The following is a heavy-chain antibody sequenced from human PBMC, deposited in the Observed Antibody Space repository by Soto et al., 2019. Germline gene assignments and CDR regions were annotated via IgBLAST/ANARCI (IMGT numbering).Heavy chain of an antibody. Sequence: SESLSLTCTVSGGSISSSSYYWAWFRQPPGKELEWIANIFYAGNTYYNPSLKSRVTVSVDTSKNQFSLSLNSVTAADTAMFYFARHRTTPWGGYRYTSPYYFDYWGQGALVTVSS. D-gene: IGHD3-16*02. CDR3: ARHRTTPWGGYRYTSPYYFDY. V-gene: IGHV4-39*01. CDR1: GGSISSSSYY. CDR2: IFYAGNT. J-gene: IGHJ4*02.